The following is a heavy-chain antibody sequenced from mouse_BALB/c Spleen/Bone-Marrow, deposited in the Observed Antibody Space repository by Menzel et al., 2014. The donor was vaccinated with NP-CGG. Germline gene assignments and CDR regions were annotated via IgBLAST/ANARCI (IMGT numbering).Heavy chain of an antibody. Sequence: QVQLQQSGAELVRPGSSVKISCKASGYTFSNYWMNWMKQRPRQGLEWIGQIYPGDGDTNYIEKFTGKATLTADKSSSTAYMQLSSLTSEDSAVYFCASRGDYSYAMDYWGQGTSVTVSS. V-gene: IGHV1-80*01. CDR1: GYTFSNYW. CDR3: ASRGDYSYAMDY. D-gene: IGHD1-1*01. J-gene: IGHJ4*01. CDR2: IYPGDGDT.